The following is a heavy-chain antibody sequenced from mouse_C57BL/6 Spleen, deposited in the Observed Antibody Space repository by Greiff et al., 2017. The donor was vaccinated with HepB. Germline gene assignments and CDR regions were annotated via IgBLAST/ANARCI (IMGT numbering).Heavy chain of an antibody. D-gene: IGHD1-1*01. Sequence: DVKLVESEGGLVQPGSSMKLSCTASGFTFSDYYMAWVRQVPEKGLEWVANINYDGSSTYYLDSLKSRFIISRDNAKNILYLQMSSLKSEDTATYYCARESHSSEFAYWGQGTLVTVSA. J-gene: IGHJ3*01. CDR2: INYDGSST. CDR1: GFTFSDYY. V-gene: IGHV5-16*01. CDR3: ARESHSSEFAY.